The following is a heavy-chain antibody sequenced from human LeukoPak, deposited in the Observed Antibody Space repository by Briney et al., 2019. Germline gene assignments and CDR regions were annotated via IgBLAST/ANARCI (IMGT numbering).Heavy chain of an antibody. CDR1: GGSISSSSYY. V-gene: IGHV4-39*01. CDR2: IYYSGST. Sequence: PSETLSLTCTVSGGSISSSSYYWGWIRQPPGKGLEWIGSIYYSGSTYYNPSLKSRVTISVDTSKNQFSLKLSSVTAADTAVYYCATDDSSGYYYVYWGQGTLVTVSS. CDR3: ATDDSSGYYYVY. D-gene: IGHD3-22*01. J-gene: IGHJ4*02.